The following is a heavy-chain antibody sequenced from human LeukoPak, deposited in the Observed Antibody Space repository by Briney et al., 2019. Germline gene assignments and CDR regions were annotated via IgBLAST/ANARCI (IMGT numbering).Heavy chain of an antibody. Sequence: PSETLSLTCSVSGASIRSYFWSWIRQSPGKGLEWIGYVYDNDISNFNPSLESRVTILVDRSKSQFSLKLRSVTAADTAVYYCARGLVLATDDAFDIWGPGTMVTVST. CDR2: VYDNDIS. D-gene: IGHD5-12*01. CDR1: GASIRSYF. V-gene: IGHV4-59*01. CDR3: ARGLVLATDDAFDI. J-gene: IGHJ3*02.